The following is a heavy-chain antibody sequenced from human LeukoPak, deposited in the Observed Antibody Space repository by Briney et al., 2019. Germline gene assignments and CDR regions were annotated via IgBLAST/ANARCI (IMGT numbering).Heavy chain of an antibody. V-gene: IGHV4-30-4*01. CDR1: GGSISSGDYY. Sequence: PSQTLSLTCTVSGGSISSGDYYWSWIRQPPGKGLEWIGYIYYSGSTYYNPSLKSRVTISVDTSKNQFSLKLSSVTAADTAVNYCASLDSSGYWFDPWGQGTLVTVSS. CDR2: IYYSGST. CDR3: ASLDSSGYWFDP. D-gene: IGHD6-19*01. J-gene: IGHJ5*02.